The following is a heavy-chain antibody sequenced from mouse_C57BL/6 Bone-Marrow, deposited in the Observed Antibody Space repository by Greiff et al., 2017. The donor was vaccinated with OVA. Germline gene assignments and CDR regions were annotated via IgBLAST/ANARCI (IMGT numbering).Heavy chain of an antibody. Sequence: VQLQQPGAELVMPGASVKLSCKASGYTFTSYWMHWVKQRPGQGLEWIGEIDPSDSYTNYNQKFKGKSTLTVDKSSSTAYMQLSSLTSEDSAVYYGARRDSSGYWFAYWGQGTLVTVSA. CDR3: ARRDSSGYWFAY. V-gene: IGHV1-69*01. CDR2: IDPSDSYT. J-gene: IGHJ3*01. D-gene: IGHD3-2*02. CDR1: GYTFTSYW.